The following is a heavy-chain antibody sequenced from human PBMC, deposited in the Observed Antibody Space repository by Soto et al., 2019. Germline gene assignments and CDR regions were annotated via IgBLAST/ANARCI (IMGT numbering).Heavy chain of an antibody. CDR3: AKEYEYSSGWERIDY. V-gene: IGHV3-23*01. J-gene: IGHJ4*02. D-gene: IGHD6-19*01. CDR2: ISGSGVST. CDR1: GFTFSSYA. Sequence: EVQLLESGGGLVQPGGCLRLSCAASGFTFSSYAMSWVRQAPGKGLEWVSAISGSGVSTYYADSVKGRFTISRDNSKNTLYLQMNSLRAEDTAVYYCAKEYEYSSGWERIDYWGQGTLVTVSS.